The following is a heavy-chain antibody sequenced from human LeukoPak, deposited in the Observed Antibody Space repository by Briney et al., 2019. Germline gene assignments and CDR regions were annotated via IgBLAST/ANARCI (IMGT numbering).Heavy chain of an antibody. Sequence: PSETLSITCTVSGGSISSSSYYWGWIRQPPGKGLEWIGSIYYSGSTYYNPSLKSRVTISVDTSKNQFSLKLSSVTAADTAVYYCARQYYYDSSGYYPFDYWGQGTLVTVSS. J-gene: IGHJ4*02. CDR3: ARQYYYDSSGYYPFDY. D-gene: IGHD3-22*01. CDR1: GGSISSSSYY. CDR2: IYYSGST. V-gene: IGHV4-39*01.